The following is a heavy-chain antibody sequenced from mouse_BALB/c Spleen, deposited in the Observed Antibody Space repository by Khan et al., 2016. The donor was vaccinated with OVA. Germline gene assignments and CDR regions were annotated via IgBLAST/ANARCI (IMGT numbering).Heavy chain of an antibody. CDR3: ARGHFYGSSYDYWYFDV. V-gene: IGHV5-6-5*01. CDR2: INSGGSF. J-gene: IGHJ1*01. D-gene: IGHD1-1*01. Sequence: EVKLEESGGGLVKPGGSLKLSCAASGFTFSSYAMSWVRQTPEKRLEWVASINSGGSFYYSDSVGGRFTISRDNARHILYLQMCSLKSEDTAMYYCARGHFYGSSYDYWYFDVWGAGTTVTVSS. CDR1: GFTFSSYA.